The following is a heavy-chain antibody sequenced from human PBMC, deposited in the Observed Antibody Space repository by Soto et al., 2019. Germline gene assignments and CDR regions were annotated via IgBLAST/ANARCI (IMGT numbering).Heavy chain of an antibody. D-gene: IGHD6-13*01. CDR2: TYYRSKWYN. V-gene: IGHV6-1*01. Sequence: PSQTLSLTCAISGYSVSSNSAAWNWIRQSPSRGLEWLGRTYYRSKWYNDYAVSVKSRITINPDTSKNQFSLQLNSVTPEDTAVYYCARGLAAAEYYYYYGMDVWGQGTTVTVSS. CDR1: GYSVSSNSAA. CDR3: ARGLAAAEYYYYYGMDV. J-gene: IGHJ6*02.